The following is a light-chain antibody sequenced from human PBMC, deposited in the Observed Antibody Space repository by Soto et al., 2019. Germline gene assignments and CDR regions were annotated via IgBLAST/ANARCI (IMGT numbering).Light chain of an antibody. CDR2: EAS. V-gene: IGKV1-33*01. Sequence: DIQMTQSPSSLSASAGDRVTITCQASQDVDKFLNWYQQKPGKAPKLLIYEASNLAKGVPSRFSGSGSGTDFTFTISSLQPEDVSIYYCQQYDFLPITFGQGTRLEIK. J-gene: IGKJ5*01. CDR1: QDVDKF. CDR3: QQYDFLPIT.